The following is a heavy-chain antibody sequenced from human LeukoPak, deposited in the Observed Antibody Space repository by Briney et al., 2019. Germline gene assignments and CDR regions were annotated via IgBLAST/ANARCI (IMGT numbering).Heavy chain of an antibody. Sequence: GGSLRLSCAASGFTFSNYNMNRIRQAPGKGLEWISAISSSSIYINNADSVKGRFIISRDDAKSSLYLEMNSLRAEDTAVYYCAKVGTGNQYGSGDFDSWGQGTLVTVSS. CDR2: ISSSSIYI. CDR1: GFTFSNYN. J-gene: IGHJ4*02. V-gene: IGHV3-21*01. CDR3: AKVGTGNQYGSGDFDS. D-gene: IGHD3-10*01.